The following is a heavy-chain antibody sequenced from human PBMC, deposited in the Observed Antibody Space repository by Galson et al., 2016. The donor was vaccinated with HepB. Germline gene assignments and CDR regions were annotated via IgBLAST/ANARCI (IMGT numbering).Heavy chain of an antibody. CDR3: ARGLEQPVGHFDV. J-gene: IGHJ4*02. Sequence: SLRLSCAASGFTFSTYSMNWVRQRPGKALERLSHLSSRFGTIFYADSVKGRFTSSRDNGKNSVFLQLNRLRDDDTALYYCARGLEQPVGHFDVWGQGTLVTVSS. D-gene: IGHD1/OR15-1a*01. V-gene: IGHV3-48*02. CDR1: GFTFSTYS. CDR2: LSSRFGTI.